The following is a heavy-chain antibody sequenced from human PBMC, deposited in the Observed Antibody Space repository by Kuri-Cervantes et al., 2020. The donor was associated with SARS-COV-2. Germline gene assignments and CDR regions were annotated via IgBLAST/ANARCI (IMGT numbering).Heavy chain of an antibody. Sequence: SVKVSCKASGGTFSSYTISWVRQAPGQGLEWMGGIIPIFGTANYAQKFQGRVTITADKSTSTAYMELRSLRSDDTAVYYCARVLEWLLSPMDVWGKGTTVTVSS. D-gene: IGHD3-3*01. CDR3: ARVLEWLLSPMDV. CDR1: GGTFSSYT. V-gene: IGHV1-69*06. CDR2: IIPIFGTA. J-gene: IGHJ6*03.